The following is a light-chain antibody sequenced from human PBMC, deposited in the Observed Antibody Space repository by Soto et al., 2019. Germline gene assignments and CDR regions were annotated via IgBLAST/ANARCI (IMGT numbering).Light chain of an antibody. V-gene: IGLV7-46*01. CDR1: TGPVTNGHH. CDR3: LLCYGNSRVV. CDR2: ATD. Sequence: QTVVTQEPSLTVSPGGTVTLTCACSTGPVTNGHHPYWFKQKPGQAPRTLIYATDNKYSWPPDRFSGSLRGGKAALTLSGAQPEDEDEYFCLLCYGNSRVVFGGGTHLTVL. J-gene: IGLJ3*02.